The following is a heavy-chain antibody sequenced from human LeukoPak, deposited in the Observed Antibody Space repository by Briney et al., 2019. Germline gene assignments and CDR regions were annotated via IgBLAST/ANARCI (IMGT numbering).Heavy chain of an antibody. CDR3: ARGLAVVSPFDF. Sequence: GASVKVSCTASGHTFTPYYIQWVRQAPGQGPEWMGWINTNSGGTNYGQKFQGRVTMTRDTSNSTANMELSRLTSDDTAVYYCARGLAVVSPFDFWGQGTLVSVSS. CDR1: GHTFTPYY. D-gene: IGHD3-22*01. CDR2: INTNSGGT. J-gene: IGHJ4*02. V-gene: IGHV1-2*02.